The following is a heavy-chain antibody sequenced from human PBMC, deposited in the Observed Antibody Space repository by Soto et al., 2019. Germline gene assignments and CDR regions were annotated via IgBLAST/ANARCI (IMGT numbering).Heavy chain of an antibody. CDR1: GFTFSSYW. Sequence: GGSLRLSCAASGFTFSSYWMSWVRQAPGKGLEWVANIKQDGSEKYYVDSVKGRFTISRDNAKTSLYLQMNSLRAEDTAVYYCARDDCSSTSCHYYYYGMDVWGQGTTVTVSS. J-gene: IGHJ6*02. CDR3: ARDDCSSTSCHYYYYGMDV. D-gene: IGHD2-2*01. V-gene: IGHV3-7*05. CDR2: IKQDGSEK.